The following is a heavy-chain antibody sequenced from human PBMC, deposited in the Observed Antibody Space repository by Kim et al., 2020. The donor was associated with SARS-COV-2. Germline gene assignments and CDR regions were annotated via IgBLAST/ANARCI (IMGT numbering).Heavy chain of an antibody. CDR1: GFSFSNNW. V-gene: IGHV3-7*03. J-gene: IGHJ4*02. CDR3: ARESGNYYDTSGYQYPYYFDY. CDR2: IKADGSEE. Sequence: GGSLRLSCAVSGFSFSNNWMSWVRQAPGKGLEWVANIKADGSEENYVDSVKGRFTVSRDNAKNSLYLQMNNLRGDDTAVYYCARESGNYYDTSGYQYPYYFDYWGQGTLGTVSS. D-gene: IGHD3-22*01.